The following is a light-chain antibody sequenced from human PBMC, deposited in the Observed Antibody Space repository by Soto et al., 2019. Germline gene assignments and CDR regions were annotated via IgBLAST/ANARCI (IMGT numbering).Light chain of an antibody. CDR3: QQYSSWPLT. Sequence: EIAMTQSPGILSVSPGERATLSCRASQRVSSSLAWYQQKPGQGPRLLFYGASTRATGIPARFSGSGSGTDFTLTITSLQSEDFAVYYCQQYSSWPLTFGGGTKVDIK. CDR2: GAS. CDR1: QRVSSS. J-gene: IGKJ4*01. V-gene: IGKV3-15*01.